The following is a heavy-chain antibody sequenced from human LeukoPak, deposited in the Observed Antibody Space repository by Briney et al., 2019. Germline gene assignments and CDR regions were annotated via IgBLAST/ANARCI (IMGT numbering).Heavy chain of an antibody. CDR3: VRGIAAAGTSHYYYMDV. J-gene: IGHJ6*03. CDR1: GGSFSGYY. D-gene: IGHD6-13*01. Sequence: SETLSLTCAVYGGSFSGYYWSWIRQPPGKGLEWIGEINHSGSTNYNPSLKSRVTISVDTSKNQFSLKLSSVTAADTAVYYCVRGIAAAGTSHYYYMDVWGKGTTVTVSS. CDR2: INHSGST. V-gene: IGHV4-34*01.